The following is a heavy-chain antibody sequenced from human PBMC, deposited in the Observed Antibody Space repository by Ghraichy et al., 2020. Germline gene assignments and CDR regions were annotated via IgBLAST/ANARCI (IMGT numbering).Heavy chain of an antibody. CDR3: AKCRGTTWNDALDV. J-gene: IGHJ3*01. Sequence: RLSCAASGFMFSSYWVTWVRQAPGKGLEWVANVKPDGGEKNYVGSVKGRFTISRDNAKKSLYLQMNSLRAEDTAVYYCAKCRGTTWNDALDVWGQGTMVTVSS. V-gene: IGHV3-7*01. CDR2: VKPDGGEK. CDR1: GFMFSSYW. D-gene: IGHD1-1*01.